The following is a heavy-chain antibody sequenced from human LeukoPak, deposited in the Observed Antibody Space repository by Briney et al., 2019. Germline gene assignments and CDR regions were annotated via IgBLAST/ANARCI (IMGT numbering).Heavy chain of an antibody. J-gene: IGHJ4*02. D-gene: IGHD5-12*01. CDR1: GGSISSYY. CDR2: IYYSGST. Sequence: SETLSLTCTVSGGSISSYYWSWIRQPPGKGLEWIGYIYYSGSTNYNPSLKSRVTISVDTSKNQFSLKLSSVTAADTAVYYCAREYSGYDRAHFDYWGQGTLVTVSS. CDR3: AREYSGYDRAHFDY. V-gene: IGHV4-59*01.